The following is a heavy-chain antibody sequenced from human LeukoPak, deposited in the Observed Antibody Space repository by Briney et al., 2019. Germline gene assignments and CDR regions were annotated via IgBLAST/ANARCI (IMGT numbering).Heavy chain of an antibody. J-gene: IGHJ4*02. Sequence: ASVKVSCKASGYTFTHYYIHWVRQAPGQGFEWMGWINPNDGDTNYAQKFQGRVTMTRDTSISTAHMEVSRLRSDDTAVYYCARANFLYCSSTTCLFDYWGQGTLVTVSS. V-gene: IGHV1-2*02. D-gene: IGHD2-2*01. CDR1: GYTFTHYY. CDR3: ARANFLYCSSTTCLFDY. CDR2: INPNDGDT.